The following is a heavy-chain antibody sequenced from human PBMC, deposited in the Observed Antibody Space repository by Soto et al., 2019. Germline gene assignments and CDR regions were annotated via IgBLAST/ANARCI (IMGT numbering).Heavy chain of an antibody. Sequence: QVQLVQSGAEVKKPGASVKVSCKASGYTFTDYYMHWVRQAPGQGLEWMGWMHPNSGGANYAQKFQGRVTMTRDTSISTAYMELSGLTSDDTAVYYCARMRGVAGWFDPWGQGTLVTVSS. CDR3: ARMRGVAGWFDP. CDR1: GYTFTDYY. V-gene: IGHV1-2*02. D-gene: IGHD6-19*01. J-gene: IGHJ5*02. CDR2: MHPNSGGA.